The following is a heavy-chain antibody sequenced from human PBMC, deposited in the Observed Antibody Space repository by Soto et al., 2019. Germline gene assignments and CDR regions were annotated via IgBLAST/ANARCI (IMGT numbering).Heavy chain of an antibody. CDR3: ATVGSTDY. D-gene: IGHD2-2*01. V-gene: IGHV4-34*01. Sequence: QVQLQQWGAGLLKPSETLSLTCAVYGGSFSGYYWSWIRQPPGKGLEWIGELNHSGSTNYNPSLKSRVTISVDTPKTHFALKVSCLAAAGASVYYCATVGSTDYWGQGTLVTVSS. CDR2: LNHSGST. J-gene: IGHJ4*02. CDR1: GGSFSGYY.